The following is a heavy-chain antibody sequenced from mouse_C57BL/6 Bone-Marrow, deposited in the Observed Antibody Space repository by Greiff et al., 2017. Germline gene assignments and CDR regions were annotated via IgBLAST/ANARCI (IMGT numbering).Heavy chain of an antibody. Sequence: QVQLQQSGPGLVQPSPSLSITCTASGFSFTSYGVHWVRQSPGKGLEWLGVIWSGGSTDYNAAFISSLSISKDNSKSHVFFKLHSLQADDTAIYYCARLGSSGYCFDYWGQGTTLTVSS. V-gene: IGHV2-2*01. D-gene: IGHD3-2*02. J-gene: IGHJ2*01. CDR3: ARLGSSGYCFDY. CDR2: IWSGGST. CDR1: GFSFTSYG.